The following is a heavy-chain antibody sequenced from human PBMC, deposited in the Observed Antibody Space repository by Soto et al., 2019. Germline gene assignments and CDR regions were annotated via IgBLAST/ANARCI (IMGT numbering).Heavy chain of an antibody. J-gene: IGHJ4*02. V-gene: IGHV4-34*01. CDR3: ARGDFVRDY. CDR2: VNHSGST. Sequence: SETLSLTCAVYGGTFSAYYWSWIRQPPGKGLEWMGEVNHSGSTNYNPSLKSRVSISIDTSKSQFSLKLSSVTAADTATYYCARGDFVRDYWGQGTLVTVSS. CDR1: GGTFSAYY. D-gene: IGHD3-3*01.